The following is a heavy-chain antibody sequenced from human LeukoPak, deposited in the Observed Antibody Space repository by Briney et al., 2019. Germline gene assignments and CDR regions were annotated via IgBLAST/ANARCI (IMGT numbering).Heavy chain of an antibody. CDR2: IWYDGSNK. V-gene: IGHV3-33*01. CDR3: ARSVIGDPSDFDY. J-gene: IGHJ4*02. Sequence: GGSLRLSCAASGFTFSGYGMHWVRQAPGTGLEWVALIWYDGSNKYYADSVKGRFTISRDNSTNTLYLQMSSLRAEDTAVYYCARSVIGDPSDFDYWGQGTLVTVSS. CDR1: GFTFSGYG.